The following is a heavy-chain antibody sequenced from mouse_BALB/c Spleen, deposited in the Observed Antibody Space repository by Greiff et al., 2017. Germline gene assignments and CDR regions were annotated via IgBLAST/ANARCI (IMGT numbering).Heavy chain of an antibody. V-gene: IGHV1-4*02. CDR2: INPSSGYT. CDR1: GYTFTSYT. D-gene: IGHD2-4*01. J-gene: IGHJ2*01. Sequence: VQLQESAAELARPGASVKMSCKASGYTFTSYTMHWVKQRPGQGLEWIGYINPSSGYTEYNQKFKDKTTLTADKSSSTAYMQLSSLTSEDSAVYYCARSGRYDYPFDYWGQGTTLTVSS. CDR3: ARSGRYDYPFDY.